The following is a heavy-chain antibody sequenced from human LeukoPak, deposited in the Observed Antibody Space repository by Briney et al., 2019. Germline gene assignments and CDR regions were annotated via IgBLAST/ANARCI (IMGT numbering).Heavy chain of an antibody. Sequence: SETLSLTCAVYGGSFSGYYWSWIRQPPGKGLEWIGEINHSGSTNYNPSLKSRVTISVDTSKNQFSLKLSFVTAADAAVYYCARGGLRRAYNWFDPWGQGTLVTVSS. CDR1: GGSFSGYY. V-gene: IGHV4-34*01. J-gene: IGHJ5*02. D-gene: IGHD2-15*01. CDR3: ARGGLRRAYNWFDP. CDR2: INHSGST.